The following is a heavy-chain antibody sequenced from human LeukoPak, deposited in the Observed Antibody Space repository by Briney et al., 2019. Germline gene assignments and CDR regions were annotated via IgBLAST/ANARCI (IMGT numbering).Heavy chain of an antibody. D-gene: IGHD3-22*01. J-gene: IGHJ4*02. Sequence: ASVKVSCKASGGTFSSYAISWVRQAPGQGLEWMGGIIPIFGTANYAQKFQGRVTITADESTSTAYMELSSLRSEDTAVYYCAREVYYYDSSGYIWGQGTLVTVSS. CDR3: AREVYYYDSSGYI. V-gene: IGHV1-69*13. CDR1: GGTFSSYA. CDR2: IIPIFGTA.